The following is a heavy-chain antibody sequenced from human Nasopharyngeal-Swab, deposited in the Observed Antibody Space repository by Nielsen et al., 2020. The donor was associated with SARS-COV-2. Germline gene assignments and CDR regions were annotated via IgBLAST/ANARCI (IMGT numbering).Heavy chain of an antibody. CDR1: GFTLSDYY. D-gene: IGHD3-10*01. CDR3: ARGLEDLGGDY. J-gene: IGHJ4*02. Sequence: GESLKISCAASGFTLSDYYMAWIRQAPGKGLEWLSYISSSGITIFYADSVKGRFTTSRDNAKNSLFLQMNSLRAEDTAVYFCARGLEDLGGDYWGQGTLVTVSS. V-gene: IGHV3-11*01. CDR2: ISSSGITI.